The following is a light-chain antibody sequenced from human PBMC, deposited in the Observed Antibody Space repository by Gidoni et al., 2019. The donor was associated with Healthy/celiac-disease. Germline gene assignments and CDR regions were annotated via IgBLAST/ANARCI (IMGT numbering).Light chain of an antibody. Sequence: DIQMTQSPSTLSASVGDRVTITCRASQSISSWLAWYQQKPGKAPKLLIYESSSLESGVPARISGSGSGTEFTLTISRLQPDDFATYYCQQYNSYSHWTFGQGTKVEIK. V-gene: IGKV1-5*01. CDR1: QSISSW. CDR2: ESS. CDR3: QQYNSYSHWT. J-gene: IGKJ1*01.